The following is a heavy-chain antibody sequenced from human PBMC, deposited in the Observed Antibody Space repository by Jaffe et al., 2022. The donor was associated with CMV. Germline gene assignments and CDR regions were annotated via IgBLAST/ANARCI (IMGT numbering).Heavy chain of an antibody. J-gene: IGHJ5*02. CDR2: ISGSGGST. CDR3: AKDRPHSGYCSSTSCESEGDWFDP. CDR1: GFTFSSYA. Sequence: EVQLLESGGGLVQPGGSLRLSCAASGFTFSSYAMSWVRQAPGKGLEWVSAISGSGGSTYYADSVKGRFTISRDNSKNTLYLQMNSLRAEDTAVYYCAKDRPHSGYCSSTSCESEGDWFDPWGQGTLVTVSS. V-gene: IGHV3-23*01. D-gene: IGHD2-2*01.